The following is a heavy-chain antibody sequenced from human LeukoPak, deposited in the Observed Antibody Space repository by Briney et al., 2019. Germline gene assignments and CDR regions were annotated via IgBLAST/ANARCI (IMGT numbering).Heavy chain of an antibody. Sequence: ASVKVSCKASGYTFTSYYMHWVRQAPGQGLEWMGIINPSGGSTSYAQKFQGRVTMTRDTSTSTVYMELSSLRYEETAVYYCASPGYCSSTSCYGGAFDIWGQGTMVTVSS. D-gene: IGHD2-2*01. CDR2: INPSGGST. J-gene: IGHJ3*02. V-gene: IGHV1-46*01. CDR1: GYTFTSYY. CDR3: ASPGYCSSTSCYGGAFDI.